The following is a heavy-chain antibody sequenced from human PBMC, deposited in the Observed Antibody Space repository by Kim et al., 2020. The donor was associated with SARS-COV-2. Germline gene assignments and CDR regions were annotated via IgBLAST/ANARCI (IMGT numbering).Heavy chain of an antibody. CDR1: GGSFSGYY. V-gene: IGHV4-34*01. D-gene: IGHD1-26*01. CDR2: INHSGST. J-gene: IGHJ2*01. CDR3: ARGRELSGSPPENWYFDL. Sequence: SETLSLTCAVYGGSFSGYYWSWIRQPPGKGLEWIGEINHSGSTNYNPSLKSRVTISVDTSKNQFSLKLSSVTAADTAVYYCARGRELSGSPPENWYFDLWGRGTLVTVSS.